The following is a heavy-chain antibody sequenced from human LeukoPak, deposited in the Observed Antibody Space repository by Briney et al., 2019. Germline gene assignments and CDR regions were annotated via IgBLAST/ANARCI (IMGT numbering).Heavy chain of an antibody. CDR2: IFYDGTT. J-gene: IGHJ4*02. Sequence: SETLSLTCAVSGGPMMTGPYYWGWIRQPPGKGLEWLGSIFYDGTTYYSPSLKSRVSVSADTSRNQFSLRLTSASAADTAVYYCVRSGVVLQSGFDFWGQGALVTVSS. V-gene: IGHV4-39*07. CDR3: VRSGVVLQSGFDF. D-gene: IGHD3-16*01. CDR1: GGPMMTGPYY.